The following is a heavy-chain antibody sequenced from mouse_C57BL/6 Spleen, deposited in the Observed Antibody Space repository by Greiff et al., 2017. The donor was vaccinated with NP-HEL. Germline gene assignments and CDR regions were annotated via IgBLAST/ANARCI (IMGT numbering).Heavy chain of an antibody. V-gene: IGHV1-82*01. CDR2: IYPGDGDT. CDR1: GYAFSSSW. J-gene: IGHJ3*02. Sequence: QVQLQQSGPELVKPGASVKISCKASGYAFSSSWMNWVKQRPGKGLEWIGRIYPGDGDTNYNGKFKGKATLTADKASSTAYMQLSSLTSEDSAVYFCAILIGLWGQGTLVTVSA. CDR3: AILIGL.